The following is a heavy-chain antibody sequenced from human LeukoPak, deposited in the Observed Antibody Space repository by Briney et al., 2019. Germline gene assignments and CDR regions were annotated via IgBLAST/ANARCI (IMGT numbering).Heavy chain of an antibody. Sequence: GGTLSLSCAASGFTFSNYGMSWVRQAPGKGLEWVSIIYTGGSTYYAHSVKGRFTISRDNSKNTVYLQMNSLRAEDTAVYFCARDLGTNDAFDIWGQGTMLTVSS. CDR1: GFTFSNYG. J-gene: IGHJ3*02. CDR3: ARDLGTNDAFDI. CDR2: IYTGGST. V-gene: IGHV3-53*01. D-gene: IGHD7-27*01.